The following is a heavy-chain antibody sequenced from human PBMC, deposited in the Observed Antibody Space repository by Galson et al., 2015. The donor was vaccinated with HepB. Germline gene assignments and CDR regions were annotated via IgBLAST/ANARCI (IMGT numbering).Heavy chain of an antibody. CDR1: GYTFTNYG. D-gene: IGHD3-22*01. CDR3: ACLYYYDSSGYQFVDAFDI. J-gene: IGHJ3*02. Sequence: SVKVSCKASGYTFTNYGISWVRQAPGQGLEWMGGIIPIFGTANYAQKFQGRVTITADESTSTAYMELSSLRSEDTAVYYCACLYYYDSSGYQFVDAFDIWGQGTMVTVSS. V-gene: IGHV1-69*13. CDR2: IIPIFGTA.